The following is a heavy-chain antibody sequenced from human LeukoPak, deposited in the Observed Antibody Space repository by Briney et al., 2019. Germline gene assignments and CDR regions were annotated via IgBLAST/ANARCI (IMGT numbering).Heavy chain of an antibody. Sequence: ESLKISCKVSGYSFTSYCIGWVRQMPGKGLEWMGTIYPGDSDTRYSPSFQGQVTISADKSISTAYLQWSSLKASDTCMYYCARERGVMGLSFDYWGQGTLVTV. CDR1: GYSFTSYC. CDR2: IYPGDSDT. CDR3: ARERGVMGLSFDY. V-gene: IGHV5-51*01. D-gene: IGHD3-10*01. J-gene: IGHJ4*02.